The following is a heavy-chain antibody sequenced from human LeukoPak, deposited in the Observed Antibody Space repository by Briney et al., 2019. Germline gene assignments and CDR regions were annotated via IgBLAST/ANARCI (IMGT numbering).Heavy chain of an antibody. CDR2: MNPNSGNT. V-gene: IGHV1-8*01. J-gene: IGHJ3*02. D-gene: IGHD1-1*01. CDR3: ARANNWNRDNAFDI. Sequence: ASVKVSCKASGYTFTSYDINWVRQATGQGLEWMGWMNPNSGNTGYAQKFQGRVTMTRSTSISTAYMELSSLRSEDTAVYYCARANNWNRDNAFDIWGQGTMVTVSS. CDR1: GYTFTSYD.